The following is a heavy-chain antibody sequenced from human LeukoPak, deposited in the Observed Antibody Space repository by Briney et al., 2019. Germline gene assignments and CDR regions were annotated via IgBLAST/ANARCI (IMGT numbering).Heavy chain of an antibody. CDR3: ARDRGFSSAWGGDYYYGMDV. V-gene: IGHV4-59*01. CDR2: IYYSGSA. J-gene: IGHJ6*04. CDR1: GGSLSSYY. Sequence: PSETLSLTCTVSGGSLSSYYWSWIRQPPGKRLEWNGYIYYSGSAIYNPSLRSRVTISRDTSKNQFSLKLNSVTAADTAMYYCARDRGFSSAWGGDYYYGMDVWGKGTTVTVSS. D-gene: IGHD3-22*01.